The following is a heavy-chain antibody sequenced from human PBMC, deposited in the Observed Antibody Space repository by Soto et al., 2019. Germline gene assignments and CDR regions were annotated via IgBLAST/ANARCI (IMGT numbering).Heavy chain of an antibody. J-gene: IGHJ4*02. CDR3: ARQWEFPYYFDY. Sequence: QVQLVESGGGVVQPGRSLRLSCAASGFTFSDFAMHWVRQAPGKGLDWVAVISFDGSDEYYADSVRGRFTISRDNSKNTLYLQMNTLRPEDTAVYYCARQWEFPYYFDYWGQGTLVTVSS. CDR2: ISFDGSDE. D-gene: IGHD1-26*01. CDR1: GFTFSDFA. V-gene: IGHV3-30*04.